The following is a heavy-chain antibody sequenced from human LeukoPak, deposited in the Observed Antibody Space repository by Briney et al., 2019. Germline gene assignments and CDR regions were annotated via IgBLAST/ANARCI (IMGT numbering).Heavy chain of an antibody. CDR2: IYYSGST. CDR1: GGSFNSYF. CDR3: ARDSQDYDSSGYSHDY. D-gene: IGHD3-22*01. V-gene: IGHV4-59*12. J-gene: IGHJ4*02. Sequence: SETLSLTCTVSGGSFNSYFWSWIRQPPGKGLEWIGYIYYSGSTNYNPSLKSRVTISMDTSKNQFSLKLSSVTAADTAVYYCARDSQDYDSSGYSHDYWGQGTLVTVSS.